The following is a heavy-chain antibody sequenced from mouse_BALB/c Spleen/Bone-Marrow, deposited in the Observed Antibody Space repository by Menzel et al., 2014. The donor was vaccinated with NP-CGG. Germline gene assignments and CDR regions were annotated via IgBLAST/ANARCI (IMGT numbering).Heavy chain of an antibody. CDR2: INPYNDGT. V-gene: IGHV1-14*01. Sequence: LEESGPELVKPGASVKMSCKASGYTFTSYVMHWVKQKPGQGLERIGYINPYNDGTKYNEKFKGMATLTSDRSSSTAYMELSSLTSEDSAVYYCAKGGNYRYGFDYWGQGTTLTVSS. CDR3: AKGGNYRYGFDY. CDR1: GYTFTSYV. J-gene: IGHJ2*01. D-gene: IGHD2-14*01.